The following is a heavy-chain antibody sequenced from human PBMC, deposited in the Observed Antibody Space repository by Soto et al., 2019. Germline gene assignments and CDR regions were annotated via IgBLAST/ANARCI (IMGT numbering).Heavy chain of an antibody. Sequence: GESLKISCKGSGYSFTSYWISWVRQMPGKGLEWMGRVDPSDSYTNYSPSFQGHVTISADKSISTAYLQWSSLKASDTAMYYCARLLPLKNYYYGMDVWGQGTTVTVSS. CDR3: ARLLPLKNYYYGMDV. J-gene: IGHJ6*02. V-gene: IGHV5-10-1*01. CDR1: GYSFTSYW. CDR2: VDPSDSYT.